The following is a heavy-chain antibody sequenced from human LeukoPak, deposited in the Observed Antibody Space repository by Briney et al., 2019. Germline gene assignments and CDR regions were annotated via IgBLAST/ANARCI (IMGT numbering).Heavy chain of an antibody. J-gene: IGHJ4*02. CDR1: GFTFSSYA. D-gene: IGHD6-19*01. CDR2: ISGSGGST. Sequence: GGSLRLSCAASGFTFSSYAMSWVRQAPGKGLEWVSAISGSGGSTYYADSVKGRFTISRDNSKNTLYLQMNSLRAEDTAVHYCAKDIPGYSSGWYVSLPGYWGQGTLVTVSS. V-gene: IGHV3-23*01. CDR3: AKDIPGYSSGWYVSLPGY.